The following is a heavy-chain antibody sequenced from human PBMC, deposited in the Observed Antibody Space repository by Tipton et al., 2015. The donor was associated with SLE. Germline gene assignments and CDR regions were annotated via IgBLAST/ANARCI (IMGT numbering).Heavy chain of an antibody. Sequence: TLSLTCAVYGGSFSGYYWSWIRQPPGKGLEWIGEINHSGSTIYNPSLKSRVTISVDTSKNQFSLKLSSVTAADTAVYYCASYGEVWYFDLWGRGTLVTVSS. CDR3: ASYGEVWYFDL. CDR2: INHSGST. CDR1: GGSFSGYY. V-gene: IGHV4-34*01. J-gene: IGHJ2*01. D-gene: IGHD4/OR15-4a*01.